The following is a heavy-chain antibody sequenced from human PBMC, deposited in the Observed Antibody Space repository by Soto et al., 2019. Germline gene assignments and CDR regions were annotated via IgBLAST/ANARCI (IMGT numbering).Heavy chain of an antibody. Sequence: SVKVSCKASGFTFTSSAVQWVRQARGQRLEWIGWIVVGSGNTNYAQKFQERVTITRDMSTSTAYMELSSLRSEDTAVYYCAADLRYYDSSGYYIYWGQGTLVNVSS. CDR3: AADLRYYDSSGYYIY. D-gene: IGHD3-22*01. CDR1: GFTFTSSA. J-gene: IGHJ4*02. V-gene: IGHV1-58*01. CDR2: IVVGSGNT.